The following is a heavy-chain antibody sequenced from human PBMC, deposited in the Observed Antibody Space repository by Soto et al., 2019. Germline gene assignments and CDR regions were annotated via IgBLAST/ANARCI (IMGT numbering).Heavy chain of an antibody. V-gene: IGHV3-30*05. Sequence: QAQLVESGGGVVQPGRSLRLSCAASGFAFSSYGMHXXXXXXXXXXXWVAFISYDGSHQHNADSVKGRFTISRDNSKXXXXXXXXXXXXXXXXXXYCXXXXXXXXXXVPYSWGQGTLVSVSS. CDR3: XXXXXXXXXXVPYS. J-gene: IGHJ4*02. CDR1: GFAFSSYG. CDR2: ISYDGSHQ. D-gene: IGHD2-8*02.